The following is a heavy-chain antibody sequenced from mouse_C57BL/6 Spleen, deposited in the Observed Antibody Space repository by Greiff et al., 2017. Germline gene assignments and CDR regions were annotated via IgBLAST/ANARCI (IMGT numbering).Heavy chain of an antibody. CDR3: ARWGYCGSSPYWYFDG. CDR1: GYTFTSYW. D-gene: IGHD1-1*01. Sequence: QVQLQQPGAELVRPGSSVKLSCKASGYTFTSYWMHWVKQRPIQGLEWIGNIDPSDSETHYNQKFKDKATLTVDKSSSTAYMQLSSLTSEDSAVYYCARWGYCGSSPYWYFDGWGTGTTVTVSS. CDR2: IDPSDSET. J-gene: IGHJ1*03. V-gene: IGHV1-52*01.